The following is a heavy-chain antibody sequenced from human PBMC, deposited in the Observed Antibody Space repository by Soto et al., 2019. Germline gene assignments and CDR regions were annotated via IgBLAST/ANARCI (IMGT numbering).Heavy chain of an antibody. V-gene: IGHV5-51*01. D-gene: IGHD3-10*01. Sequence: GESLKISGKGSGYTFTSYSIGWVRQMPGKGLEWMGIIYPGDSDTRYSPSFQGQVTISVDKSISTAYLQWGSLKAPDTAMYYCARIGFAYGPFDYWGQGTLVTVSS. CDR1: GYTFTSYS. CDR2: IYPGDSDT. CDR3: ARIGFAYGPFDY. J-gene: IGHJ4*02.